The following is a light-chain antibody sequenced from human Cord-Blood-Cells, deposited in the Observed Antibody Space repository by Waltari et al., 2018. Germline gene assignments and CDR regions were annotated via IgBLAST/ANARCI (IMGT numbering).Light chain of an antibody. CDR3: QQRSNWPPA. CDR1: QSVSSY. V-gene: IGKV3-11*01. Sequence: EIVLTQSPATLSLSPGERATLSCRASQSVSSYLAWYQQKPGQAPRLLFYDASNRATGIPARFSGSGSGTDFTLTISSLEPEDFAVYYFQQRSNWPPAFGQGTKVEIK. J-gene: IGKJ1*01. CDR2: DAS.